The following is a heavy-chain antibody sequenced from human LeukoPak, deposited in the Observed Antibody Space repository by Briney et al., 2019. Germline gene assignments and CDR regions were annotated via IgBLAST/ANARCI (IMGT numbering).Heavy chain of an antibody. CDR3: ARVKNYYDSSGYLYYLDY. Sequence: GASVKVSCKASGYTFTGYFIHWVRQAPGQGLEWMGWINPNSGGTNYAQNFQGRVSMTRDTSISTAYMELSRLRSDDTAVYYCARVKNYYDSSGYLYYLDYWGQGTLVTVSS. CDR2: INPNSGGT. CDR1: GYTFTGYF. J-gene: IGHJ4*02. D-gene: IGHD3-22*01. V-gene: IGHV1-2*02.